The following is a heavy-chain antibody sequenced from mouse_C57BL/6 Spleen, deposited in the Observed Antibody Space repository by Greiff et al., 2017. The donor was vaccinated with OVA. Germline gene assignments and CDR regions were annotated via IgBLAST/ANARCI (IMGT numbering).Heavy chain of an antibody. D-gene: IGHD2-3*01. V-gene: IGHV1-72*01. Sequence: QVQLQQPGAELVKPGASVKLSCKASGYTFTSYWMHWVKQRPGRGLEWLGRIAPPSGGTKYNEKFKSKATLTVDKPSRTAYMQLSSLTSEDSAVYDCATPDGYHLSFAYWGQGTLVTVSA. CDR2: IAPPSGGT. J-gene: IGHJ3*01. CDR1: GYTFTSYW. CDR3: ATPDGYHLSFAY.